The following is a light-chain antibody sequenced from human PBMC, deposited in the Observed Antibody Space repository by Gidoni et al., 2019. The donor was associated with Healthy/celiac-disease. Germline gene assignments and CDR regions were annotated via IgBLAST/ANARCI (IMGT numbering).Light chain of an antibody. J-gene: IGLJ3*02. CDR1: SIDVGGYNY. V-gene: IGLV2-11*01. Sequence: QSALTQPRSVSGPPGQSVTISCTGTSIDVGGYNYVSWYQQHQGKAPKLLIYDVSKRPSGVPDRFSGSKSGNTASLTISGLQADDEADYYCCSYAGSYTWVFGGGTKLTVL. CDR2: DVS. CDR3: CSYAGSYTWV.